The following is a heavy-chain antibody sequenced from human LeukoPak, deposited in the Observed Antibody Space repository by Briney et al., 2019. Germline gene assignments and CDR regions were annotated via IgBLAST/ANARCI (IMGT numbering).Heavy chain of an antibody. J-gene: IGHJ4*02. V-gene: IGHV4-34*01. Sequence: SETLSLTCAVYGGSFSGYYWSWIRQPPGKGLEWIGEINHSGSTNYNPSLKSRVTISVDTSKNQFSLKLSSVTAADTSVYYCARGVAGTSYYFDYWGQGTLVTVSS. CDR3: ARGVAGTSYYFDY. D-gene: IGHD6-19*01. CDR1: GGSFSGYY. CDR2: INHSGST.